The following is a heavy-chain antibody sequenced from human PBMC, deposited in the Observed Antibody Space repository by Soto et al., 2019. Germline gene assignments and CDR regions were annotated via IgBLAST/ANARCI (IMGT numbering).Heavy chain of an antibody. J-gene: IGHJ3*02. V-gene: IGHV3-64*01. D-gene: IGHD2-2*01. CDR2: ISSNGGST. Sequence: PGGSLRLSCAASGSTFSSYAMHWVRQAPGKGLEYVSAISSNGGSTYYANSVKGRFTISRDNSKNTLYLQMGSLRAEDMAVYYCARTRNVYQLDAFDIWGQGTMVTVSS. CDR1: GSTFSSYA. CDR3: ARTRNVYQLDAFDI.